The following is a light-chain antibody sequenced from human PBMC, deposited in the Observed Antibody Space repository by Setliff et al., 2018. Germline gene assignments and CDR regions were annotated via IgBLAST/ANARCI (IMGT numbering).Light chain of an antibody. CDR3: SSFTTSSTLV. Sequence: QSALTQPASVSGSPRQSITIPCTGTSSDVGGYNSVSWYQHHPGKAPKLMIYDVSYRPSGVSNRFSGSKSGNTASLTISGLQTEDEAHYYCSSFTTSSTLVFGGGTK. V-gene: IGLV2-14*03. CDR1: SSDVGGYNS. J-gene: IGLJ3*02. CDR2: DVS.